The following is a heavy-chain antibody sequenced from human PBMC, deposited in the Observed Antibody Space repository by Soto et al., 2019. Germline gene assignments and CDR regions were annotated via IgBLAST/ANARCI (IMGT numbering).Heavy chain of an antibody. CDR1: GGSVSSGSYY. CDR3: ARDRVGGRYPNYYYYVMDV. V-gene: IGHV4-61*01. D-gene: IGHD1-26*01. J-gene: IGHJ6*02. CDR2: IYYSGST. Sequence: ASETLSLTCTVSGGSVSSGSYYWSWIRQPPGKGLEWIGYIYYSGSTNYNPSLKSRVTISVDTSKNQFSLKLSSVTAADTAVYYCARDRVGGRYPNYYYYVMDVWGQGTTVTVYS.